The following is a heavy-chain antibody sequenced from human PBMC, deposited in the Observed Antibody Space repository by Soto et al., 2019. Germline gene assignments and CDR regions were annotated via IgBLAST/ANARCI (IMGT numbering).Heavy chain of an antibody. D-gene: IGHD6-19*01. J-gene: IGHJ3*02. CDR1: GGSISSYY. CDR2: IYDSGST. V-gene: IGHV4-59*01. Sequence: QVQLQESGPGLVKPSETLSLTCTVSGGSISSYYWSWIRQPPGKGLEWIWYIYDSGSTNYNPSLKSRGTISVDTSKNRFSLELSSVTAADTAVYYCARGYSSGWQDAFDIWGQGTMVTVSS. CDR3: ARGYSSGWQDAFDI.